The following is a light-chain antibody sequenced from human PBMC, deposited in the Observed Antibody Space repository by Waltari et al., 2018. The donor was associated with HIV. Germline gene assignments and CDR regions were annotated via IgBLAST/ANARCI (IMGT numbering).Light chain of an antibody. V-gene: IGKV3-11*01. CDR2: DAS. J-gene: IGKJ2*01. CDR1: QSVSSY. CDR3: QQRSNWPRT. Sequence: EIVLTQSSATLSLSPGERATLSCRASQSVSSYLAWYQQKPGQTPRLLIYDASNRATGIPARFSGSGSGTDFTLTISSLEPEDFAVYYCQQRSNWPRTFGQGTKLEIK.